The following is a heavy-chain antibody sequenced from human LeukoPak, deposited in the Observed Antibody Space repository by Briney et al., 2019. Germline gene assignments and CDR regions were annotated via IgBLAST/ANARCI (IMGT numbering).Heavy chain of an antibody. Sequence: ASVTVSCKASGYTFSGYYMHWVRQAPGQGLEWMGRINPNGGGTNYAQRLQGRVTMTSDTSISTAYMELSSLRSDDTAVYYCARYITVGATYQHFDYWGQGTLVTVSS. CDR2: INPNGGGT. J-gene: IGHJ4*02. V-gene: IGHV1-2*06. CDR1: GYTFSGYY. CDR3: ARYITVGATYQHFDY. D-gene: IGHD1-26*01.